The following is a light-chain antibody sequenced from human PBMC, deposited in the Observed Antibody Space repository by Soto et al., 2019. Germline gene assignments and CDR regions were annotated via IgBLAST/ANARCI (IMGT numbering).Light chain of an antibody. Sequence: EIVLTQSPATLSLSPGARATLSCRASQSVSSYLAWYQQKPGQAPRLLIYGASSRATGIPDRFSGSGSGTDFTLTISRVEPEDFAVYYCQQYVSLPITFGQGTRLEI. V-gene: IGKV3-20*01. CDR1: QSVSSY. CDR2: GAS. J-gene: IGKJ5*01. CDR3: QQYVSLPIT.